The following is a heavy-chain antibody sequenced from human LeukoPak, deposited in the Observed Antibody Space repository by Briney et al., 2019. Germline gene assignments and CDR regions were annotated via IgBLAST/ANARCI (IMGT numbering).Heavy chain of an antibody. Sequence: PSETLSLTCAVYGGSFSGYYWSWIRQPPGKGLGWIGEINHSGSTNYNPSLKSRVTISVDTSKNQFSLKLSSVTAADTAVYYCARGEWLVRNWFDPWGQGTLVTVSS. J-gene: IGHJ5*02. CDR3: ARGEWLVRNWFDP. D-gene: IGHD6-19*01. CDR2: INHSGST. CDR1: GGSFSGYY. V-gene: IGHV4-34*01.